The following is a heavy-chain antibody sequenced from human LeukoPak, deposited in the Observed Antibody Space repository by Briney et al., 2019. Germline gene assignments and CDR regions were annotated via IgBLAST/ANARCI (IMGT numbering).Heavy chain of an antibody. D-gene: IGHD6-6*01. J-gene: IGHJ6*02. CDR2: ISWNSGSI. Sequence: GGSLRLSCAASGFTFDDYAMHWVRQAPGKGLEWVSGISWNSGSIGYADSVKGRFTISRDNAKNSLYLQMNSLRAEDTALYYCAKVSSSSPTHYYYGMDVWGQGTTVTVSS. V-gene: IGHV3-9*01. CDR1: GFTFDDYA. CDR3: AKVSSSSPTHYYYGMDV.